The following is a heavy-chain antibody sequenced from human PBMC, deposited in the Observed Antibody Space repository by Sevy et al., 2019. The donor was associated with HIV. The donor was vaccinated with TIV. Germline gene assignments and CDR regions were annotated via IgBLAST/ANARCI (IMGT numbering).Heavy chain of an antibody. CDR3: ARYSYYGSGSYYNVIPYYFDY. Sequence: GGSLRLSCAASGFTFSSYEMNWVRQAPGKGLEWVSYISSSGSTIYYADSVKGRFTISRDNAKNSLYLQMNSLRAEDTAVYYFARYSYYGSGSYYNVIPYYFDYWGQGTLVTVSS. D-gene: IGHD3-10*01. CDR1: GFTFSSYE. CDR2: ISSSGSTI. V-gene: IGHV3-48*03. J-gene: IGHJ4*02.